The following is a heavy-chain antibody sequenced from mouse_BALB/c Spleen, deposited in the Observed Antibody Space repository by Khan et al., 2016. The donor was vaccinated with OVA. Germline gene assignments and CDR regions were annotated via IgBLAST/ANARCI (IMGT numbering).Heavy chain of an antibody. CDR3: AKDPPYYAMDY. CDR2: IWAGGSK. Sequence: VQLQQSGPGLVAPSQSLSITCTVSGFSLTDYAVSWIRQPPGKGLEWMGVIWAGGSKYSNSAHKSRLSISKDNSMSQVYVNMNRLQTDDTAMYYCAKDPPYYAMDYWGQGTSVTVSS. J-gene: IGHJ4*01. V-gene: IGHV2-6-5*01. CDR1: GFSLTDYA.